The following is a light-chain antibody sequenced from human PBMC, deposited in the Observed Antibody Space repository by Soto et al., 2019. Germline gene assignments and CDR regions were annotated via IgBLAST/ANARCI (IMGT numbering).Light chain of an antibody. Sequence: QSALTQPPSVSGSPGQSVTISCTGTKEVATYNRVSWYQQPPGTSPKLLIYDVTKRASGISDRFSGSKSGNTASLTISGLHTDDEGDYYCGLYTIAETVVLGGGTKLTVL. J-gene: IGLJ2*01. CDR3: GLYTIAETVV. V-gene: IGLV2-18*01. CDR1: KEVATYNR. CDR2: DVT.